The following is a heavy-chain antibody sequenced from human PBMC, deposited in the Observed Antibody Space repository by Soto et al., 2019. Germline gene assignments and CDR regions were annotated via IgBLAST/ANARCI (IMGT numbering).Heavy chain of an antibody. CDR2: INAGVDGT. J-gene: IGHJ4*02. CDR1: GFTSLSYA. Sequence: QVELVQSGPEMMQPGASVKVSCKASGFTSLSYAFHWVRQAPGQGPQWLGWINAGVDGTIYSQRYQGRLKITRDSSANIVFLEVNTLTKEETAVYYCAREVQGVTSFAYGGQGTVVAVSS. V-gene: IGHV1-3*01. D-gene: IGHD3-10*01. CDR3: AREVQGVTSFAY.